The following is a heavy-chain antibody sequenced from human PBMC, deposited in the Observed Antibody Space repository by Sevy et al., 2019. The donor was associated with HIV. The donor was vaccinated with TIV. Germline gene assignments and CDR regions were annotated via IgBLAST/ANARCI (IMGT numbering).Heavy chain of an antibody. CDR1: GFNFDTLW. CDR2: IDPRGEER. J-gene: IGHJ5*01. D-gene: IGHD3-16*02. CDR3: VRVVWDVLVVPAATPSPWLDS. V-gene: IGHV3-7*01. Sequence: GGSLRLSCAASGFNFDTLWMGWVRQAPGRGLEWVASIDPRGEERDHLDSLKGRFTISRDNAKNSLDLEMHSLKGEDTALYYCVRVVWDVLVVPAATPSPWLDSWGQGTLVTVSS.